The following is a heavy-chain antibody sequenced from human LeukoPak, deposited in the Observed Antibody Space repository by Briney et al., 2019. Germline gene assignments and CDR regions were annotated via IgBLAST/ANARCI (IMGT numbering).Heavy chain of an antibody. V-gene: IGHV3-48*04. J-gene: IGHJ4*02. Sequence: GGSLRLSCAASGFTFRSYSMNWVRQAPGKGLEWISYISTSSSTIYYADSVKGRFTISRDNAKNSLYLQMNSLRAEDTAVYYCAREIPTQDWGQGTLVTVSS. CDR2: ISTSSSTI. CDR1: GFTFRSYS. D-gene: IGHD2-21*01. CDR3: AREIPTQD.